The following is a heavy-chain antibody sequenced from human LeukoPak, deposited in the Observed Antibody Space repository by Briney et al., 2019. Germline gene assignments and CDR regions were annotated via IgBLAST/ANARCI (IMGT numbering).Heavy chain of an antibody. CDR2: IYHSGST. CDR3: TRRGTEGYYSYHGMDV. J-gene: IGHJ6*02. CDR1: GGSISSGGYY. Sequence: SQTLSLTCTVSGGSISSGGYYWSWIRQPPGKGLEWIGYIYHSGSTYYNPSLKSRVTISVDRSKNQFSLNLNSVTAADTAVYYCTRRGTEGYYSYHGMDVWGQGTTVTVSS. V-gene: IGHV4-30-2*01.